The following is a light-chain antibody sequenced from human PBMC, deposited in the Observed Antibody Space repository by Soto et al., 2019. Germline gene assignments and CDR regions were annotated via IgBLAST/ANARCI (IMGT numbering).Light chain of an antibody. CDR1: SSNIGAGHA. CDR3: QSYDTTLRTPL. CDR2: GDN. Sequence: QSVLTQPPSVSVAPGQRVIISCTGSSSNIGAGHAVHWYQQLPGTAPRLLIHGDNNRPSGAPDRFSASKSDTSASLAIAWLQAEDEANYYCQSYDTTLRTPLFGGGTKLTVL. J-gene: IGLJ2*01. V-gene: IGLV1-40*01.